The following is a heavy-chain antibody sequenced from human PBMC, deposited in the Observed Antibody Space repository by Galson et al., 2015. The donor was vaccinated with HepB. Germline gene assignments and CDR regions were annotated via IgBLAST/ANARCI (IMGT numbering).Heavy chain of an antibody. CDR1: GFTFTDHW. D-gene: IGHD3-22*01. CDR2: LNQHGNEK. CDR3: VRDALGGYDF. V-gene: IGHV3-7*03. Sequence: SLRLSCAASGFTFTDHWMSWVRQTPRRGLEWVTNLNQHGNEKYYADSVKGRFSVSRDNAKNSLYLQMNSLIAEDTAVYYCVRDALGGYDFWGQGTTVIVSS. J-gene: IGHJ3*01.